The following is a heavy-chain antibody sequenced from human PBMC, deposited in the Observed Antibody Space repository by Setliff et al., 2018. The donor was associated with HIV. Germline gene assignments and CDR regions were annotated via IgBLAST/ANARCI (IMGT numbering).Heavy chain of an antibody. CDR1: GDSISSHS. CDR2: LYHSGSP. V-gene: IGHV4-59*11. J-gene: IGHJ6*02. Sequence: SETLSLTCTVSGDSISSHSWSWIRQPPGKGLEWIGTLYHSGSPIYNSSLKSRVTISGDTSKNLFSLKVTSVTAADTAVYYCARPVSKYFYGMDVWGLGTTVTVSS. CDR3: ARPVSKYFYGMDV.